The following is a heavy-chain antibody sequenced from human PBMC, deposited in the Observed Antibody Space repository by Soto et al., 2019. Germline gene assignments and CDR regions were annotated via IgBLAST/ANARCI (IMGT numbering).Heavy chain of an antibody. CDR1: GFTFSNYA. J-gene: IGHJ4*02. D-gene: IGHD6-13*01. V-gene: IGHV3-23*01. CDR2: MTGSGGGT. CDR3: AKRSLTAAGFDY. Sequence: EVQLLESGGGLVQPGGSLRLSCAASGFTFSNYAMTWVRQAPGKGLEWVSVMTGSGGGTYFVDSVKGRFTISRDNSKNTVDLQMNSLRAEDTAGYYCAKRSLTAAGFDYWGQGTLVTVSS.